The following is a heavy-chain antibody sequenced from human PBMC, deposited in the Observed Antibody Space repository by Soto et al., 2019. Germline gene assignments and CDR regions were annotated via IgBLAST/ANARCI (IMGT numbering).Heavy chain of an antibody. CDR1: GFTFSSYG. CDR3: VKLSYGDYFVY. J-gene: IGHJ4*02. CDR2: ILFDGSNK. Sequence: GGSLRLSCAASGFTFSSYGMHWVRQAPGKGLEWVAVILFDGSNKYYADSVEGRFTISRDNSKNTLYLQMNSLRAEDTAVYYCVKLSYGDYFVYWGRGTLVTVPS. V-gene: IGHV3-30*18. D-gene: IGHD4-17*01.